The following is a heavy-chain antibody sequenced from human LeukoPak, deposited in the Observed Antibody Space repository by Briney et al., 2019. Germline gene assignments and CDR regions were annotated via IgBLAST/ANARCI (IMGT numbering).Heavy chain of an antibody. CDR3: ARGVAAGGIFDY. CDR2: LSSTGTYI. D-gene: IGHD6-13*01. Sequence: GGSLRLSCVTSGFNFNRYVMGWVRQAPGKGLEWVSSLSSTGTYIYYADSVKGRFTISRDNAKNSLYLQMNSLRAEDTAVYYCARGVAAGGIFDYWGQGTLVTVSS. V-gene: IGHV3-21*01. CDR1: GFNFNRYV. J-gene: IGHJ4*02.